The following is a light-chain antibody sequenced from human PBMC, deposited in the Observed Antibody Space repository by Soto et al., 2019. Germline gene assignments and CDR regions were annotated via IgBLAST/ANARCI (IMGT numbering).Light chain of an antibody. CDR3: SSYTSSSTLV. CDR2: EVS. V-gene: IGLV2-14*01. CDR1: SSDVGGYNY. J-gene: IGLJ1*01. Sequence: QSALTQPASVSGSPGQSITISCTATSSDVGGYNYVSWYQQHPGKAPKLMIYEVSNRPSGVSNRFSGSKSGNTASLTISGLKAEDEADYYCSSYTSSSTLVFGTGTKLTFL.